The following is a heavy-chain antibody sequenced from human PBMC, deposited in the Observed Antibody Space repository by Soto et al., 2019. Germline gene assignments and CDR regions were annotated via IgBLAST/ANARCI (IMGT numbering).Heavy chain of an antibody. D-gene: IGHD3-10*01. J-gene: IGHJ4*02. CDR3: ARDLCSTSYCLXS. V-gene: IGHV3-33*01. CDR1: GFTFNSYG. Sequence: GGSLRLSCAASGFTFNSYGFHWVRQTPGKGLEWVAVIWYDGSNKYYADSVKGRFTISRDNTENTVYLQMNSLRAEDTAVYYCARDLCSTSYCLXSWGQGTPVXVSS. CDR2: IWYDGSNK.